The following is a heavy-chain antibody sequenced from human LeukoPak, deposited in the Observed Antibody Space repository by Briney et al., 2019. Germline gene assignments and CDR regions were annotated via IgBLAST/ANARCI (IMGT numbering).Heavy chain of an antibody. CDR2: FDPEDGET. D-gene: IGHD3-22*01. V-gene: IGHV1-24*01. J-gene: IGHJ5*02. CDR1: GYTLTELS. CDR3: AKRDLDSSGYYVFQP. Sequence: ASVTVSCKVSGYTLTELSMHWVRQAPGKGLEWMGGFDPEDGETIYAQKFQGRVTMTEDTSTDTAYMELSSLRSEDTAVYYCAKRDLDSSGYYVFQPWGQGTLVTVSA.